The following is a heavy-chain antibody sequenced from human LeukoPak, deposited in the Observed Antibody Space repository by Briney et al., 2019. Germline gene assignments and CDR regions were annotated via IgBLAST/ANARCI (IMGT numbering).Heavy chain of an antibody. CDR1: GGSISSYY. D-gene: IGHD6-13*01. CDR2: INHSGST. V-gene: IGHV4-34*01. Sequence: SETLSLTCTVSGGSISSYYWSWIRQPPGKGLEWIGEINHSGSTNYNPSLKSRVTISVGTSKNQFSLKLSSVTAADTAVYYCARTKGQQLVHNYFDYWGQGTLVTVSS. CDR3: ARTKGQQLVHNYFDY. J-gene: IGHJ4*02.